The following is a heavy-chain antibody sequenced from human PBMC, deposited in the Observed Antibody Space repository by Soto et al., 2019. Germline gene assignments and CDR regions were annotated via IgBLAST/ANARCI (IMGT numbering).Heavy chain of an antibody. CDR2: ISPKSTYR. V-gene: IGHV3-11*06. Sequence: GSLRLSCANSGFRLSDYYMSWIRQAPGKGLEWLSHISPKSTYRNYADSVKGRFTISRDNTKSSLFLQMNSLGVEDTAVYYCARGGGGGLFEHWGQGVLVPVSS. CDR3: ARGGGGGLFEH. J-gene: IGHJ4*02. D-gene: IGHD2-21*01. CDR1: GFRLSDYY.